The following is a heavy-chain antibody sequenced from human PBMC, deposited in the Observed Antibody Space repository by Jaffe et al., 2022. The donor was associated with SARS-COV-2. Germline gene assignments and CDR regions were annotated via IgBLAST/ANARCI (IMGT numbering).Heavy chain of an antibody. J-gene: IGHJ4*02. V-gene: IGHV3-49*05. D-gene: IGHD1-7*01. CDR3: GRDPGGTY. CDR1: GFNFGNSA. CDR2: IRSKAYGETT. Sequence: EVQLVESGGGLVKPGRSLRLSCSTSGFNFGNSALSWFRQAPGKGLEWLGFIRSKAYGETTEYAASVQGRFTISRDDSTSTAYLQMNSLKTEDTAVYHCGRDPGGTYWGRGTLVTVSS.